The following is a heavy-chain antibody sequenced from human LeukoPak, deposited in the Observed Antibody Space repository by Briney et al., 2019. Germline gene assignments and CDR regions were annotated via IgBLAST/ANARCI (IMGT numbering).Heavy chain of an antibody. V-gene: IGHV1-2*02. CDR1: GYTFTGYY. CDR3: ALIAAGDFDY. D-gene: IGHD6-13*01. CDR2: INPNNGGT. J-gene: IGHJ4*02. Sequence: GASVKVSCKASGYTFTGYYMHWVRQAPGQGLEWMEWINPNNGGTNYAQKFQGRVTMTRDTSISTAYMELSRLRSDDTAVYYCALIAAGDFDYWGQGTLVTVSS.